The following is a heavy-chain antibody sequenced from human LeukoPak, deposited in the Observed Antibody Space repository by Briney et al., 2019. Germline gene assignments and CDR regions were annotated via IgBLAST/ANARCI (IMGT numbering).Heavy chain of an antibody. CDR3: AKTGDYRGGLDY. V-gene: IGHV4-59*01. CDR2: IYYTGTT. CDR1: GGSISSSY. Sequence: SETLSLTCTVSGGSISSSYWSWIRQPPGKGLEWIGYIYYTGTTNYNPSLKSRVTISVDTSKSQFSLKLSSVTAADTAVYYCAKTGDYRGGLDYWGQGTLVTVSS. J-gene: IGHJ4*02. D-gene: IGHD4-11*01.